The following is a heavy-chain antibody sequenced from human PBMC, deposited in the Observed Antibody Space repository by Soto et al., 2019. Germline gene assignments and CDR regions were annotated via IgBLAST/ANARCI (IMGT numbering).Heavy chain of an antibody. D-gene: IGHD6-19*01. CDR2: IKQDGSEK. CDR1: GFTFSSYW. CDR3: ARDKVTFSLSSIAVFYNDY. J-gene: IGHJ4*02. V-gene: IGHV3-7*01. Sequence: GGSLRLSCAASGFTFSSYWMSWVRQAPGKGLEWVANIKQDGSEKYYVDSVKGRFTISRDNAKNSLYLQMNSLRAEDTAVYYCARDKVTFSLSSIAVFYNDYWGQGTLVTVSS.